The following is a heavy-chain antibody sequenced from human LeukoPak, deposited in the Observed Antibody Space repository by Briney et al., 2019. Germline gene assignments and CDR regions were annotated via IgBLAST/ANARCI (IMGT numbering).Heavy chain of an antibody. V-gene: IGHV3-48*03. D-gene: IGHD1-14*01. CDR1: GFTFSSYE. CDR3: ASVGPWVNPDYYYYYMDV. Sequence: GGSLRLSCAASGFTFSSYEMNWVRQAPGKGLEWVSYISSSGSTIYYADSVKGRFTISRDNAKNSLYLQMNSLRAEDTAVYYCASVGPWVNPDYYYYYMDVWGKGTTVTVSS. CDR2: ISSSGSTI. J-gene: IGHJ6*03.